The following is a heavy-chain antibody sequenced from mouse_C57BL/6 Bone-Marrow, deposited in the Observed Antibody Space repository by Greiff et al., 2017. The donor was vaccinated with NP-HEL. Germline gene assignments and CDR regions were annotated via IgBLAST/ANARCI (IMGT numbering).Heavy chain of an antibody. CDR2: ISNGGGST. CDR1: GFTFSDYY. CDR3: ARQGFYYYGSRIPWFAY. J-gene: IGHJ3*01. Sequence: EVQGVESGGGLVQPGGSLKLSCAASGFTFSDYYMYWVRQTPEKRLEWVAYISNGGGSTYYPDTVKGRFTISRDNAKNTLYLQMSRLKSEDKAMYYCARQGFYYYGSRIPWFAYWGQGTLVTVSA. D-gene: IGHD1-1*01. V-gene: IGHV5-12*01.